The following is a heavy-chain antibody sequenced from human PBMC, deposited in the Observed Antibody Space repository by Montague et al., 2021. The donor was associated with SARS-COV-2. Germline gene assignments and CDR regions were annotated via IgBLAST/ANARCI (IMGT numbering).Heavy chain of an antibody. D-gene: IGHD4-17*01. J-gene: IGHJ6*02. Sequence: SETLPLTCTVSGGSIGTYYWNWIRQSPGKGLEWLGYINYTGSTKYSPSLKSRVTISMDTSRDQLSLRLKSVTAADTAVYYCARDNYGDWGYYGLDVWGQGTTVIVSS. CDR2: INYTGST. CDR3: ARDNYGDWGYYGLDV. V-gene: IGHV4-59*01. CDR1: GGSIGTYY.